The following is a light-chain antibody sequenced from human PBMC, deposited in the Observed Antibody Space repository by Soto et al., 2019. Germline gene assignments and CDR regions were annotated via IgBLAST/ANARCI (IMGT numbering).Light chain of an antibody. Sequence: QSVLAQPPSVSGAPGQRVTISCTGSSSNIGAGYDVHWYQQHPGKAPKLMIYDVSKRPSGVPDRFSGSKSGNTASLTISGLQAEDEADYYCCSYAGSYTFFFGTGTKVTVL. CDR3: CSYAGSYTFF. V-gene: IGLV1-40*01. CDR1: SSNIGAGYD. J-gene: IGLJ1*01. CDR2: DVS.